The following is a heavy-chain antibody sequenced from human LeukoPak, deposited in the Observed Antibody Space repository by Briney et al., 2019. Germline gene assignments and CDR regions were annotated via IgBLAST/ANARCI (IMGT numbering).Heavy chain of an antibody. CDR1: EFTFSNYA. CDR3: VRDAEGFQN. V-gene: IGHV3-48*01. Sequence: GGSLRLSCAASEFTFSNYAMNWVRQAPGKGLEWVSYISSSSTFIYYVDSVKGRFTTSRDNAKNSLYLQMNSLRAEDTAVYYCVRDAEGFQNWGQGTLVTVSS. J-gene: IGHJ1*01. CDR2: ISSSSTFI.